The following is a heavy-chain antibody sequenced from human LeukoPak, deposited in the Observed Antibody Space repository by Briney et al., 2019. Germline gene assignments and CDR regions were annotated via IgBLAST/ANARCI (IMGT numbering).Heavy chain of an antibody. V-gene: IGHV3-30*14. D-gene: IGHD1-26*01. J-gene: IGHJ6*02. CDR3: ARESRLRRENYYYGLDV. CDR1: GFTLRTYP. CDR2: ISYDGSNK. Sequence: GRSLRLSCAASGFTLRTYPLNCVRESPSQGLEGVGGISYDGSNKYYADSVKGRFTISRDTSKNTLYLQMNSLRADDTAVYYCARESRLRRENYYYGLDVWGQGTTVTVSS.